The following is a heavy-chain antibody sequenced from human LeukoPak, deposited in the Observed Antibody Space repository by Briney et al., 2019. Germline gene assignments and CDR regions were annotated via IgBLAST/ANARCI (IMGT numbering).Heavy chain of an antibody. CDR2: ISSLSSYI. Sequence: GGSLRLSCAASGFTFSNYSMNWVRQAPGKGLEWVSSISSLSSYIYYADSLKGRFTISRDNAKNSLYLQMNSLRAEDTAVYYCARAAYSSSWPNYYFYYYMDVWGKGTTVTVSS. CDR3: ARAAYSSSWPNYYFYYYMDV. D-gene: IGHD6-13*01. CDR1: GFTFSNYS. V-gene: IGHV3-21*01. J-gene: IGHJ6*03.